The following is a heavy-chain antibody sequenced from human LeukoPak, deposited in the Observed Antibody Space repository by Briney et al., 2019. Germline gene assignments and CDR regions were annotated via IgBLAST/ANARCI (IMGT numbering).Heavy chain of an antibody. CDR1: GITFSSYA. CDR2: ISGDGTET. D-gene: IGHD4-11*01. J-gene: IGHJ4*02. CDR3: AKGGHYSFFDY. V-gene: IGHV3-23*01. Sequence: PGRSLRLSCAASGITFSSYAMTWVRQAPRKGLEWVSTISGDGTETFYADSVKGRFTISRDNSKNTHYLQMSSLRAEDTGIYYCAKGGHYSFFDYWGQGTLVTVSS.